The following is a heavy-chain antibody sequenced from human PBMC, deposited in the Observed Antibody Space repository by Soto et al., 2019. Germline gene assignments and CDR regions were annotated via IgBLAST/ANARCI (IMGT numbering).Heavy chain of an antibody. D-gene: IGHD6-13*01. J-gene: IGHJ6*02. CDR2: FDGEDGTA. V-gene: IGHV1-24*01. CDR1: GYSFSEMS. Sequence: ASVKVSCKVSGYSFSEMSMHWVRQTPEKGLEWMGSFDGEDGTANYAQKFQGRVTITADESTSTAYMELSSLRSEDTAVYYCARVAGSSWYYYYYGMDVWGQGTTVTVSS. CDR3: ARVAGSSWYYYYYGMDV.